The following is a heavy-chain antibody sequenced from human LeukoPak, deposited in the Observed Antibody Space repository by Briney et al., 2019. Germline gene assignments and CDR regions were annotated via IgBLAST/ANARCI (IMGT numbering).Heavy chain of an antibody. Sequence: GGSLRLSCAASGFTFDDYGMSWVRQPPGKGLEWVSGINWNGGSTGYADSVKGRFTISRDNSKNMLYLQMSSLRAEDRAVYYCARVYYDGSGGAFDIWGQGTMVTVS. CDR1: GFTFDDYG. CDR2: INWNGGST. D-gene: IGHD3-22*01. J-gene: IGHJ3*02. CDR3: ARVYYDGSGGAFDI. V-gene: IGHV3-20*04.